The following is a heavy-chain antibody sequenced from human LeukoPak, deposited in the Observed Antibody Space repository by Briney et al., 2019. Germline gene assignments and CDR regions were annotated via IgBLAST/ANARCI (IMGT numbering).Heavy chain of an antibody. CDR2: ISSSSSYI. J-gene: IGHJ4*02. CDR3: ARGGDSGYDPYFDY. D-gene: IGHD5-12*01. CDR1: GFTFSSNS. Sequence: GGSLRLSCAASGFTFSSNSINWVRQAPGKGLEWVSSISSSSSYIYYADSVKGRFTISRDNAKNSLYLQMNSLRAEDTAVYYCARGGDSGYDPYFDYWGQGTLVTVSS. V-gene: IGHV3-21*01.